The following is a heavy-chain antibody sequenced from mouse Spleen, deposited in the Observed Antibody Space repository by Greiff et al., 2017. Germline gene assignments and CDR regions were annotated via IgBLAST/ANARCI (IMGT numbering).Heavy chain of an antibody. CDR1: GYTFTSYW. V-gene: IGHV1-50*01. CDR2: IDPSDSYT. CDR3: ARGGTYYGSRWFAY. Sequence: VQLQQPGAELVKPGASVKLSCKASGYTFTSYWMQWVKQRPGQGLEWIGEIDPSDSYTNYNQKFKGKATLTVDTSSSTAYMQLSSLTSEDSAVYYCARGGTYYGSRWFAYWGQGTLVTVSA. D-gene: IGHD1-1*01. J-gene: IGHJ3*01.